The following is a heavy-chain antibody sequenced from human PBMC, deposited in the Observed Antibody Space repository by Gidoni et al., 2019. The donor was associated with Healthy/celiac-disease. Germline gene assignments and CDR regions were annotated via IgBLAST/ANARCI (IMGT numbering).Heavy chain of an antibody. Sequence: QVQLVESGGGVVQPGRSLRLSCAASGFTFSSYGMHWVRQAPGKGLEWVAVIWYDGSNKYYADSVKGRFTISRDNSKNTLYLQMNSLRAEDTAVYYCARDLGEGQLWYPLDYWGQGTLVTVSS. CDR3: ARDLGEGQLWYPLDY. J-gene: IGHJ4*02. CDR2: IWYDGSNK. D-gene: IGHD5-18*01. CDR1: GFTFSSYG. V-gene: IGHV3-33*01.